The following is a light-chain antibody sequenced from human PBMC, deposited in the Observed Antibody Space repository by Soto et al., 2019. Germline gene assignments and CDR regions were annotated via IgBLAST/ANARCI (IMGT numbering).Light chain of an antibody. CDR3: GSWDSSLSDYV. CDR1: SSNIGGNS. V-gene: IGLV1-51*01. CDR2: DDN. Sequence: QSVLTQPPSVSAAPGQKVTISCSGSSSNIGGNSVSWYQQLPGTAPKLLIYDDNKRPSGIPDRFSGSKSGTSATLGITGFQTGDEADYYCGSWDSSLSDYVVGTATKVTV. J-gene: IGLJ1*01.